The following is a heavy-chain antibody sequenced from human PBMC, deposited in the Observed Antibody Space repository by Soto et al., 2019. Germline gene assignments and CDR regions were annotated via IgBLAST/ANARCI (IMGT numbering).Heavy chain of an antibody. CDR1: GYTFTSYG. V-gene: IGHV1-18*01. CDR3: ARDLAVRLVDY. Sequence: QVQLVQSGAEVKKPGASVKVSCKASGYTFTSYGISSVPQAPGQGLEWMGWISAYNGNTNYAQKLQGRVTMTTDTSTSTAYMELSSLRSDDTAEYCCARDLAVRLVDYWGQSLLVTVSS. J-gene: IGHJ4*02. CDR2: ISAYNGNT. D-gene: IGHD6-19*01.